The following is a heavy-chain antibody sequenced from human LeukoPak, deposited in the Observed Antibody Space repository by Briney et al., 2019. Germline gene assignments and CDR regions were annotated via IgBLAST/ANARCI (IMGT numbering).Heavy chain of an antibody. J-gene: IGHJ5*02. Sequence: GGSLRLSCAASGFTVSSNYMSWVRQAPGKGLEWVSVIYSGGSTYYADSVKGRFTISRDNSKNTLYLQMNSLRAEDAAVYYCARDLGGWFDPWGQGTLSPSPQ. V-gene: IGHV3-66*01. D-gene: IGHD3-16*01. CDR3: ARDLGGWFDP. CDR2: IYSGGST. CDR1: GFTVSSNY.